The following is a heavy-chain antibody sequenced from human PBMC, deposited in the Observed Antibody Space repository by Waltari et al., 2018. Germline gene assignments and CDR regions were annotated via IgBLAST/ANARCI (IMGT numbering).Heavy chain of an antibody. V-gene: IGHV4-38-2*02. Sequence: QVQLQESGPGLVKPSETLSLTCAVSGYSISSGYYWGWIRQPPGKGLEWIGSIYHSGSTYYNPSLKSRVTISVDTSKNQFSLKLSSVTAADTAVYYCARDPHYWGQGTLVTVSS. J-gene: IGHJ4*02. CDR2: IYHSGST. CDR3: ARDPHY. CDR1: GYSISSGYY.